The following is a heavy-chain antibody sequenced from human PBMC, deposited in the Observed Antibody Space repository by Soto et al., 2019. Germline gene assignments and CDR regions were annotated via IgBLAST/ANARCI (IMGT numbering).Heavy chain of an antibody. CDR3: ARGRTVRGVKGYWSDP. Sequence: QVQLVQSGAEVKKPGASVKVSCKASGYTFTSYDINWVRQATGQGLEWMGWMNPNSGNTGYAQKFQGRVIMTRNTSIGTAYMELVSLRSEDTAVYYGARGRTVRGVKGYWSDPWGQEPLVTVSS. V-gene: IGHV1-8*01. CDR1: GYTFTSYD. CDR2: MNPNSGNT. D-gene: IGHD3-10*01. J-gene: IGHJ5*02.